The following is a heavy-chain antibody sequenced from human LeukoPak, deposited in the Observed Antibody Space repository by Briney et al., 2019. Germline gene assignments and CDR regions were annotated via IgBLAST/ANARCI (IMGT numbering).Heavy chain of an antibody. Sequence: SETLSLTCTVSGGSISSSSYYWDWIRQPPGKGLEWIGSIYYSGSTYYNPSLKSRVTISVDTSKNQFSLKLSSVTAADTAVYYCARRAVQVRFFDLWGCGTLVSVSS. CDR2: IYYSGST. V-gene: IGHV4-39*01. CDR3: ARRAVQVRFFDL. CDR1: GGSISSSSYY. J-gene: IGHJ2*01. D-gene: IGHD3-10*01.